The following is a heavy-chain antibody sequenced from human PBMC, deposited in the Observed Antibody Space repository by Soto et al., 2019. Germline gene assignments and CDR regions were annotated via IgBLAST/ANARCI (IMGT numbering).Heavy chain of an antibody. J-gene: IGHJ4*02. V-gene: IGHV3-21*01. Sequence: VGSLRLSFEASGSTFSSYAMNWVRQTQEKGLEWVSSISSTSYYTHYSDSVKGRFTISRDNANNSLFLQMNSLRAEDTATYYCARDLPLAGNYWAQGVLVTVSS. D-gene: IGHD6-19*01. CDR1: GSTFSSYA. CDR3: ARDLPLAGNY. CDR2: ISSTSYYT.